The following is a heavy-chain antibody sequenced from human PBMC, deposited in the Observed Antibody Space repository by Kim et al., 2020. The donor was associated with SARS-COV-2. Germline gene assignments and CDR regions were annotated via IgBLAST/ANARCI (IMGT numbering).Heavy chain of an antibody. CDR2: IYYSGST. D-gene: IGHD6-13*01. Sequence: SETLSLTCTVSGGSISSSSYYWGWIRQPPGKGLEWIGSIYYSGSTYYNPSLKSRVTISVDTSKNQFSLKLSSVTAADTAIYYFARGSSSWYYFDYWGQGTLVTVSS. CDR1: GGSISSSSYY. CDR3: ARGSSSWYYFDY. V-gene: IGHV4-39*01. J-gene: IGHJ4*02.